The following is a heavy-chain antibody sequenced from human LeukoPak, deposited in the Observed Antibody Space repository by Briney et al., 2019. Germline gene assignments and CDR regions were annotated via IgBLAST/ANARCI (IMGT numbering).Heavy chain of an antibody. J-gene: IGHJ2*01. CDR3: AASDYYDSSGYCFDL. CDR2: IYYSGST. Sequence: SETLSLTCAVYGGSFSGYYWSWIRQPPGKGLEWIGYIYYSGSTNYNPSLKSRVTISVDTSKNQFYLKLSSVTAADTAVYYCAASDYYDSSGYCFDLWGRGTLVTVSS. CDR1: GGSFSGYY. D-gene: IGHD3-22*01. V-gene: IGHV4-59*01.